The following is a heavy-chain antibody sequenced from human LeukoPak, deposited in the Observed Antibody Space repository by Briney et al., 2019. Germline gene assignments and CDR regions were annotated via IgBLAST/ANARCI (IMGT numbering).Heavy chain of an antibody. D-gene: IGHD6-13*01. J-gene: IGHJ4*02. CDR2: IYTSGGT. CDR3: ARHLYSSSWSSFDY. V-gene: IGHV4-4*07. CDR1: GGSISSYY. Sequence: SETLSLTCTVSGGSISSYYWSWIRQPAGKGLEWIGRIYTSGGTNYNPSLKSRVTMSVDTSKNQFSLKLSSVTAADTAVYYCARHLYSSSWSSFDYWGQGTLVTVSS.